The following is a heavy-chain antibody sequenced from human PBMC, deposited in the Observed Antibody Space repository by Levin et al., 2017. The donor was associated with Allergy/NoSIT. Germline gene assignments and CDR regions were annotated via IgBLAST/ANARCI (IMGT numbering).Heavy chain of an antibody. Sequence: LSLTCAASGFTFSTYGMHWVRQAPGKGLEWVAVISYDGSKYADSVKGRFTISRDNSKNTLYLQMNSLRIEDTAVYYCAKDLGSGWFLDHWGQGTLVTVSS. J-gene: IGHJ4*02. CDR1: GFTFSTYG. D-gene: IGHD6-19*01. V-gene: IGHV3-30*18. CDR3: AKDLGSGWFLDH. CDR2: ISYDGSK.